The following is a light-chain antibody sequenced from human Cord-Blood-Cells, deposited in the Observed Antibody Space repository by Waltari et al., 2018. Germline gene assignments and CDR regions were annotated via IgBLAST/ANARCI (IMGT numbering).Light chain of an antibody. Sequence: EIVLTQSPATLSLSLGESATLSCRASQSVSSYLAWYQQKPGQAPRLLIYDASNRATGIPARFSGSGSGTDFTLTISSLEPEDFAVYYCQQRSNWPPYTFGQGTKLEIK. CDR3: QQRSNWPPYT. V-gene: IGKV3-11*01. CDR2: DAS. CDR1: QSVSSY. J-gene: IGKJ2*01.